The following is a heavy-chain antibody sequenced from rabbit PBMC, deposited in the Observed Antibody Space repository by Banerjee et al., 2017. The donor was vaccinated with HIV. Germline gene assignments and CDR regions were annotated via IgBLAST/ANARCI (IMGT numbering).Heavy chain of an antibody. J-gene: IGHJ6*01. D-gene: IGHD6-1*01. CDR1: GFTLSSYW. CDR3: ARDLGYGWPGYAYATAYL. Sequence: QEQLEESGGGLVQPEGSLTLTCKASGFTLSSYWMWWVRQAPGKGLEWIACINTSSGNTVYASWAKGRFTISKTSSTTVTLQMTSLTAADTATYFCARDLGYGWPGYAYATAYLWGPGTLVTVS. CDR2: INTSSGNT. V-gene: IGHV1S45*01.